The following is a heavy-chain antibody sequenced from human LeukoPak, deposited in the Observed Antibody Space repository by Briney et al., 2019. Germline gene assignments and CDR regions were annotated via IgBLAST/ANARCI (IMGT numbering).Heavy chain of an antibody. Sequence: GGSLRLSCAASGFTFSSYGMHWVRQAPGKGLEWVAFIRYDGSNKYYADSVKGRFTISRDNSKNTLYLQMNSLRAEDTAVYYCAKDGEQLVQTLYDYWGQGTLVTVSS. D-gene: IGHD6-6*01. CDR3: AKDGEQLVQTLYDY. V-gene: IGHV3-30*02. J-gene: IGHJ4*02. CDR1: GFTFSSYG. CDR2: IRYDGSNK.